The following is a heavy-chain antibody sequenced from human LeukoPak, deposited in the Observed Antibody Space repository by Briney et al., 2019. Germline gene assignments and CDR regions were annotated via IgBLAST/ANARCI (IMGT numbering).Heavy chain of an antibody. CDR2: ISGSGGST. CDR3: AKDLWSATIFDY. D-gene: IGHD5-12*01. CDR1: GFPFSSYA. J-gene: IGHJ4*02. V-gene: IGHV3-23*01. Sequence: HSGGSLRLSCAASGFPFSSYAMSWVRHAPGKGLEWVSAISGSGGSTYYADSVKGRFTISRDNSKNTLYLQMNSLRAEDTAVYYCAKDLWSATIFDYWGQGTLVTVSS.